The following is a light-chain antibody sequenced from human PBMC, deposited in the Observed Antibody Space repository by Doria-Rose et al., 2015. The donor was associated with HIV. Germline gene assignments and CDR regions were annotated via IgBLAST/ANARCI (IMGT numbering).Light chain of an antibody. J-gene: IGKJ1*01. CDR2: DGS. Sequence: EIVLTQSPGTLSLSPGERATLSCRASQSFSSTYLTWYQQKPGQAHSPLIYDGSTRATGIPDRFSASGSGTDFTLTINRLEPEDFALYYCHQYGTSWTFGQGTKVEI. CDR3: HQYGTSWT. CDR1: QSFSSTY. V-gene: IGKV3-20*01.